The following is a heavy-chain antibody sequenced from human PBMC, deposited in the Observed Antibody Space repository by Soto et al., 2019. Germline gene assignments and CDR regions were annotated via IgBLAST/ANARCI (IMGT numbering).Heavy chain of an antibody. CDR2: INPNSGGT. Sequence: ALLKGSCKACGYTFTGYYMHWLRQAPGQGREWMGWINPNSGGTNYAQKFQGRVTMIRDTSISTAYMELSRLRSDDTAVYYCARDCGGSGSYYAPDAFDIWGQGTMVTVSS. CDR1: GYTFTGYY. D-gene: IGHD3-10*01. J-gene: IGHJ3*02. CDR3: ARDCGGSGSYYAPDAFDI. V-gene: IGHV1-2*02.